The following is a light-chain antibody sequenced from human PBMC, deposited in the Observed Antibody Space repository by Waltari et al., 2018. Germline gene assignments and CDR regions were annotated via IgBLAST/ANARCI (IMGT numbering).Light chain of an antibody. V-gene: IGKV4-1*01. CDR2: WAS. Sequence: EIVMSPSPASLAVSLGERDTINRKSSLSLLYRSSNKNCLAWYQQKPGQPPTLLISWASARESGVPDRFSGSGSGTDFTLTITSLQAEDVAVYYCHQCYGSPYTFGQGTKLEI. CDR3: HQCYGSPYT. CDR1: LSLLYRSSNKNC. J-gene: IGKJ2*01.